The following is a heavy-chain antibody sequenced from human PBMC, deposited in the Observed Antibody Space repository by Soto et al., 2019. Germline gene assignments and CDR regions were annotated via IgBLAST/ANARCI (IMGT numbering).Heavy chain of an antibody. V-gene: IGHV3-30*18. CDR3: AKDLQSYSDYDYYCYGMDV. CDR1: GFTFSTYG. CDR2: ISYDGTNK. J-gene: IGHJ6*02. D-gene: IGHD5-12*01. Sequence: QVQLVESGGGEVQPGRSLTISCAASGFTFSTYGMHWVRQTPGKGLEWVAVISYDGTNKFYSDSVKGRFTISRDNFKNTLTLHINSLRADDTAVYSCAKDLQSYSDYDYYCYGMDVWGLGTRVTVSS.